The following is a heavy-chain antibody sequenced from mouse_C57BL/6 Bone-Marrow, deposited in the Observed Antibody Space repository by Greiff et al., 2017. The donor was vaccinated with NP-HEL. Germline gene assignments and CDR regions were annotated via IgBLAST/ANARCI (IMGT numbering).Heavy chain of an antibody. CDR1: GYTFTSYG. CDR2: IYPRSGNT. V-gene: IGHV1-81*01. Sequence: QVQLKESGAELARPGASVKLSCKASGYTFTSYGISWVKQRTGQGLEWIGEIYPRSGNTYYNEKFKGKATLTADKSSSTAYMELRSLTSEDSAVYFCARWYYGKYVGFAYWGQGTLVTVSA. D-gene: IGHD2-1*01. J-gene: IGHJ3*01. CDR3: ARWYYGKYVGFAY.